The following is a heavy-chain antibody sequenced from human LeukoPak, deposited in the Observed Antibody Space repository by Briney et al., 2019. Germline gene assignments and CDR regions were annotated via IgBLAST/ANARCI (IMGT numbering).Heavy chain of an antibody. J-gene: IGHJ3*02. CDR2: IYFSET. V-gene: IGHV4-59*05. CDR1: GGSISSYY. CDR3: ASPSKLVISRGGFDM. D-gene: IGHD3-22*01. Sequence: PSETLSLTCTVSGGSISSYYWSWIRQPPGKGLEWIGSIYFSETKYNPSLKSRITISGDTSKKQFSLKLSSVTAADTAVYYCASPSKLVISRGGFDMWGQGTMVTVSA.